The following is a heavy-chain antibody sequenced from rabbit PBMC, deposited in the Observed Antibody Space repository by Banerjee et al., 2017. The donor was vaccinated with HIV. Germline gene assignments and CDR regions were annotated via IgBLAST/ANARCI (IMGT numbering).Heavy chain of an antibody. CDR3: ARDLGGVIGWIFNL. CDR1: GFSFSSSYN. CDR2: IYAGSSGNT. D-gene: IGHD1-1*01. J-gene: IGHJ4*01. Sequence: QEQLVESGGGLVQPEGSLTLTCTASGFSFSSSYNMCWVRQAPGKGLEWIGCIYAGSSGNTVYASWAKGRFTLSKTSSTPVALQMTSLTAADTATYFCARDLGGVIGWIFNLWDQGTLVTVS. V-gene: IGHV1S45*01.